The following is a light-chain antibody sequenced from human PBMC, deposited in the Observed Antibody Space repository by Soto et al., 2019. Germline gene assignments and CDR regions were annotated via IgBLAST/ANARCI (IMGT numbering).Light chain of an antibody. J-gene: IGKJ5*01. Sequence: DIHITQSPSSLSGPVGDRVTITCRASHTIGSWLAWYQQKPGKAPKLLIYKASTLKSGVPSRFSGSGSGTDFTLTISSLQPEDFATYYCQQSYSTLLITFGQGTRLEIK. V-gene: IGKV1-5*03. CDR1: HTIGSW. CDR2: KAS. CDR3: QQSYSTLLIT.